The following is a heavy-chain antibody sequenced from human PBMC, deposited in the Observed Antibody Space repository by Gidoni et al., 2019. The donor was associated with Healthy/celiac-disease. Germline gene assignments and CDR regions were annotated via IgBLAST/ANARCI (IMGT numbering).Heavy chain of an antibody. CDR1: GFTFDDYA. D-gene: IGHD6-19*01. CDR3: AKGTEIAVAGAYFDY. J-gene: IGHJ4*02. CDR2: ISWNSGSI. Sequence: EVQLVESGGGLVQPGRSLRLSCAASGFTFDDYAMHWVRQAPGKGLEWVSGISWNSGSIGYADSVKGRFTISRDNAKNSLYLQMNSLRAEDTALYYCAKGTEIAVAGAYFDYWGQGTLVTVSS. V-gene: IGHV3-9*01.